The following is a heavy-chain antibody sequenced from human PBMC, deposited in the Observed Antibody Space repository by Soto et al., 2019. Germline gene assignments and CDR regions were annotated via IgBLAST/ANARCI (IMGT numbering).Heavy chain of an antibody. CDR2: ISAYNGNT. J-gene: IGHJ4*02. V-gene: IGHV1-18*01. D-gene: IGHD2-21*02. CDR1: GYTFTSYG. Sequence: QVQLVQSGAEVKKPGASVKVSCKASGYTFTSYGISWVRQAPGQGLEWMGWISAYNGNTNYAQQLQGRVTMTTDTSTSTAYMELRSLRSDDTAVYYCARDEPAYCGGDCYSPIYFDYWGQGTLVTVSS. CDR3: ARDEPAYCGGDCYSPIYFDY.